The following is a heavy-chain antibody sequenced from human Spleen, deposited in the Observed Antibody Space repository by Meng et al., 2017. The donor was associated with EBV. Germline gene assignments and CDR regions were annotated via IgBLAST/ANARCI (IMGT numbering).Heavy chain of an antibody. J-gene: IGHJ4*02. D-gene: IGHD3-22*01. CDR3: ARGPDYYVSSGAGAFDF. V-gene: IGHV4-30-4*01. CDR1: GGSISRGDYY. CDR2: IYYTGST. Sequence: QVRLQESGPGLVKSSQTVSLTCAVSGGSISRGDYYWSWIRQPPGNGLEWMGKIYYTGSTYYNPSLKSRLSILVDTSKNHFSVRLSSVTAADTAVYFCARGPDYYVSSGAGAFDFWGLGTLVTVSS.